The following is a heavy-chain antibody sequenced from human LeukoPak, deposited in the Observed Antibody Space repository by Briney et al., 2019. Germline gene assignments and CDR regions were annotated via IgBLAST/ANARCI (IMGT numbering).Heavy chain of an antibody. J-gene: IGHJ6*02. V-gene: IGHV3-30*03. CDR2: ISYDGSNK. CDR1: GFTFSSYG. Sequence: GGSLRLSCAASGFTFSSYGMHWVRQAPGKGLERVAVISYDGSNKYYADSVKGRFTISRDNSKNTLYLQMNSLRAEDTAVYYCARDVTSSSWRTYYYYYYGMDVWGQGTTVTVSS. CDR3: ARDVTSSSWRTYYYYYYGMDV. D-gene: IGHD6-13*01.